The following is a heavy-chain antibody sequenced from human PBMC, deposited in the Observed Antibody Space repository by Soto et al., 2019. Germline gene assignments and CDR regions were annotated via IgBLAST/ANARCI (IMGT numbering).Heavy chain of an antibody. CDR2: IYRGGDT. Sequence: GGSLRLSXAVSGFTVSYNYMNWVRQAPGKGLEWVSVIYRGGDTFYADSVKGRFTISRDNSKNTLYLQMNSLRAEDTAVYYCARGMYGSGSYYIGDAFDMWGQGTMVTVSS. V-gene: IGHV3-53*01. D-gene: IGHD3-10*01. CDR3: ARGMYGSGSYYIGDAFDM. J-gene: IGHJ3*02. CDR1: GFTVSYNY.